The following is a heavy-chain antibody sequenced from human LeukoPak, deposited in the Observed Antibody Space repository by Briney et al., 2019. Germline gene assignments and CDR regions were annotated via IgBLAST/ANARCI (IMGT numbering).Heavy chain of an antibody. CDR1: GFTFSNYG. D-gene: IGHD6-19*01. CDR2: SSSGSTI. CDR3: AREDSSGLDY. V-gene: IGHV3-48*04. J-gene: IGHJ4*02. Sequence: PGGSLRLSCAPSGFTFSNYGMHWVRQAPGKGLEWVSSSSGSTIYYADSVKGRFTISRDNAKNSLYLQMNSLRAEDTAIYYCAREDSSGLDYWGQGTLVTVSS.